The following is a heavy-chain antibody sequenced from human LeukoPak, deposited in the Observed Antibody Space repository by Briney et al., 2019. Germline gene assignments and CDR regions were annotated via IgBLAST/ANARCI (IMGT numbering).Heavy chain of an antibody. CDR3: ARRLRTGGFDI. D-gene: IGHD1-1*01. J-gene: IGHJ3*02. CDR2: IQPADSQT. V-gene: IGHV5-51*01. CDR1: GYSFTSYW. Sequence: GESLKISCKGSGYSFTSYWIGWVRQVPGKGLEWMGLIQPADSQTRYNPSFQGQVTLSDDKSINTAYLQWSSLRPSDTAIYYCARRLRTGGFDIWGQGTEVTVSS.